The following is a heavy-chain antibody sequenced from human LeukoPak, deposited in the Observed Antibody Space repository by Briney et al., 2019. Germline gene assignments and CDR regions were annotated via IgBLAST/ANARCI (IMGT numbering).Heavy chain of an antibody. V-gene: IGHV1-8*03. CDR2: MNPNSGDT. CDR3: ARGSSVWTTYDYWYFDL. Sequence: ASVKVSCKASGYSFGTYDINWVRQAPGQGLEWMGWMNPNSGDTGYAQKFQGRVTFTGDPSISTAYMDLSSLGSQDTAVYYCARGSSVWTTYDYWYFDLWGRGTLVTVSS. D-gene: IGHD4-11*01. CDR1: GYSFGTYD. J-gene: IGHJ2*01.